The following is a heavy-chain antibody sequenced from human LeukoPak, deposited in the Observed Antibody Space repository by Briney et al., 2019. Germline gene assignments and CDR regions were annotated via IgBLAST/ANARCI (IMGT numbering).Heavy chain of an antibody. CDR2: IYSGGST. CDR1: GFTVSSNY. CDR3: ARDLKPCAFDI. J-gene: IGHJ3*02. Sequence: GGSLRLSCAASGFTVSSNYMSWVRQAPGKGLEWVSVIYSGGSTYYADSVKGRFTISRDNSKNTLYLQMNSLRAEDTAVYYCARDLKPCAFDIWGQGTMVTVSS. V-gene: IGHV3-53*01.